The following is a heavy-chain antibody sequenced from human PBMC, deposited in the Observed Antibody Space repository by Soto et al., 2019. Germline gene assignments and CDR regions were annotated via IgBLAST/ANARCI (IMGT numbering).Heavy chain of an antibody. J-gene: IGHJ4*02. Sequence: ASVKVSCKASGYTFTSYGISWVRQAPGQRLEWMGWINAGNGNTKYSQKFQGRVTITRDTSASTAYMELSSLRSEDTAVYYCATAATGGNSIDYWGQGTLVTVSS. CDR1: GYTFTSYG. CDR2: INAGNGNT. CDR3: ATAATGGNSIDY. D-gene: IGHD2-21*02. V-gene: IGHV1-3*01.